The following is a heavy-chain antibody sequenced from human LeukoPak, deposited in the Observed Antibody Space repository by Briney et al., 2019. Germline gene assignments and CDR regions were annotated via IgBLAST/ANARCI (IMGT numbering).Heavy chain of an antibody. D-gene: IGHD5-12*01. CDR2: ISHSGST. CDR3: ARALVRATMVWYFDL. CDR1: GGSFSGYY. J-gene: IGHJ2*01. V-gene: IGHV4-34*01. Sequence: SETLSLTCAVSGGSFSGYYWSWIRQPPGKGLEWIGEISHSGSTNYSPSLKSRVTISVDTSKDQFSLNLSSVTAADTAVYYCARALVRATMVWYFDLWGRGTLVTVSS.